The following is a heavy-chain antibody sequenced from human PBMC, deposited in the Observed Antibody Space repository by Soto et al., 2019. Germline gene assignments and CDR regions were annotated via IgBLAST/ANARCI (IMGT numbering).Heavy chain of an antibody. CDR3: AREPVTSPNYYYYGMDV. Sequence: QVRLVQSGAEVKKPGASVKVSCKASGYTFTGYYMHWVRQAPGQVLEWMGWINPNSGGTNYAQKFQGWVTMTRDTSISTAYMELSRLRSDDTAVYYCAREPVTSPNYYYYGMDVWGQGTTVTVSS. D-gene: IGHD4-17*01. V-gene: IGHV1-2*04. CDR1: GYTFTGYY. J-gene: IGHJ6*02. CDR2: INPNSGGT.